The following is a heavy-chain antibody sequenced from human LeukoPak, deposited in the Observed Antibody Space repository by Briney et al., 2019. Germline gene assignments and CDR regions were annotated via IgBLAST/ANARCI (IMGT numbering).Heavy chain of an antibody. V-gene: IGHV1-69*05. CDR2: IIPIFGTA. CDR1: GGTFTSYA. J-gene: IGHJ4*02. CDR3: ARDLRVDVYWWLFHDY. Sequence: VALVKVSCKASGGTFTSYAISWVRQAPGQGLEWMGRIIPIFGTANYAQKFQGRVTITTDESTSTAYMELSSLRSEDTAVYYCARDLRVDVYWWLFHDYWGQGTLVTVSS. D-gene: IGHD3-22*01.